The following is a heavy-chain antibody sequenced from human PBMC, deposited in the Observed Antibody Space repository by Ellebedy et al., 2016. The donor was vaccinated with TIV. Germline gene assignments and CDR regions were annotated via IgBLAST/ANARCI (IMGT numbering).Heavy chain of an antibody. V-gene: IGHV4-61*02. CDR2: IYTSGRT. D-gene: IGHD5-12*01. Sequence: SETLSLTXTVSGGSISSGSYYWSWIRQPAGKGLEWIGRIYTSGRTNYNPSLKSRVTMSVDTSKNQFSLKLSSVTAADTAVYYCARDRYSGYDTNWFDPWGQGTLVTVSS. J-gene: IGHJ5*02. CDR3: ARDRYSGYDTNWFDP. CDR1: GGSISSGSYY.